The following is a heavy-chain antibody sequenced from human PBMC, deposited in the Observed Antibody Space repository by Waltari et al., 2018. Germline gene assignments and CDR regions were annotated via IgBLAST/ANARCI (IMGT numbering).Heavy chain of an antibody. Sequence: QVLLVESGGGLVKPGGSLRLSCAASGFTFSAYSLSWVRQAPGKGLELVSHISGIGSTTNYAASVKGRFTISRDNAKNSVFLQLNSLRADDTAMYYCVRDERWLHLIGTFDSWGQGTLVTVSS. J-gene: IGHJ4*02. CDR3: VRDERWLHLIGTFDS. D-gene: IGHD3-9*01. CDR2: ISGIGSTT. V-gene: IGHV3-11*01. CDR1: GFTFSAYS.